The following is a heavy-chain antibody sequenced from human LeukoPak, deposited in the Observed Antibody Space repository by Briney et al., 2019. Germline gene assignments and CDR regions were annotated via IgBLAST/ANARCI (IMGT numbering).Heavy chain of an antibody. D-gene: IGHD6-19*01. CDR1: GGSISSSSYY. CDR2: IYYSGST. V-gene: IGHV4-39*01. Sequence: SETLSLTCTVSGGSISSSSYYWGWIRQPPGKGLEWIGSIYYSGSTYYNPSLKSRVTISVDTSKNQFSLKLSSVTAADTAVYYCGYSSGWYVGYYFDYWGQRTLVTVSS. J-gene: IGHJ4*02. CDR3: GYSSGWYVGYYFDY.